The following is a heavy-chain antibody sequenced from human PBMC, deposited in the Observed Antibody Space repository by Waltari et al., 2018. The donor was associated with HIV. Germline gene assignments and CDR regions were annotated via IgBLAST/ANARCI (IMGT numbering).Heavy chain of an antibody. D-gene: IGHD6-19*01. CDR2: INHSGST. CDR1: GGSFSGYY. V-gene: IGHV4-34*01. J-gene: IGHJ4*02. CDR3: ARGGIAVAGPDY. Sequence: QVQLQQWGAGLLKPSETLSLTCAVYGGSFSGYYWSWIRQPPGKGLEWIGEINHSGSTNYNPSLKSRVTISVDTSKNQFSLKLSSVTAADTAVYYCARGGIAVAGPDYWGQGTLVTVSS.